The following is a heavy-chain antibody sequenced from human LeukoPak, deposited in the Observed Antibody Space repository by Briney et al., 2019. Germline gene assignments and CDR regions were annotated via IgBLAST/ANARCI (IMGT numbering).Heavy chain of an antibody. CDR1: GGSVSSGSYY. D-gene: IGHD3-10*01. J-gene: IGHJ5*02. V-gene: IGHV4-61*01. CDR2: IYYSGST. Sequence: SETLSLTCTVSGGSVSSGSYYWSWIRQPPGKGLEWIGYIYYSGSTNCNPSLKSRVTISVDTSKNQFSLKLSSVTAADTAVYYCAREPSYYYGSGSLGWFDPWGQGTLVTVSS. CDR3: AREPSYYYGSGSLGWFDP.